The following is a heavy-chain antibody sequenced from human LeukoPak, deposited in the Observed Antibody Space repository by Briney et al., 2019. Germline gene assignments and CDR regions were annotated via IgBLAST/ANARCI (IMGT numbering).Heavy chain of an antibody. CDR3: ARRLLAAAGISVGFDI. CDR2: ISSSGSTI. V-gene: IGHV3-11*01. D-gene: IGHD6-13*01. Sequence: SGGSLRLSCAASGFTFSDYYMSWIRQAPGKGLEWVSYISSSGSTIYYADSVKGRFTISRDNAKNSLYLQMNSLRAEDTAVYYCARRLLAAAGISVGFDIWGQGTMVTVSS. J-gene: IGHJ3*02. CDR1: GFTFSDYY.